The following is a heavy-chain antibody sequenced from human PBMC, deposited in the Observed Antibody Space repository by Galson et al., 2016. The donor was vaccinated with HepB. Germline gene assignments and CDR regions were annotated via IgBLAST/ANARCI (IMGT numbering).Heavy chain of an antibody. CDR2: IYHSGTT. V-gene: IGHV4-4*02. D-gene: IGHD5-24*01. CDR1: GVSISSGNW. J-gene: IGHJ4*02. Sequence: SETLSLTCAVSGVSISSGNWWTWVRQTPGKGLEWLGEIYHSGTTNNKRSLIRRVTMSVDKSNNQFSLKMTSVTAKDTAIYYCARYVTDGAAWRSFDYWGQGILVTVSS. CDR3: ARYVTDGAAWRSFDY.